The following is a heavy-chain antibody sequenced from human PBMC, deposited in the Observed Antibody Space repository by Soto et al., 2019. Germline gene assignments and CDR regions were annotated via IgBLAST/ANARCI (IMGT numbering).Heavy chain of an antibody. CDR3: AKRRLNTITSLSDW. Sequence: EIQLLESGGGLAQPGGSLRLSCVASGFSFSEYGMSWVRQTPQKTLEWVASISGNKMTTFYPDSVKGRFFISRDNSDNTLHLQMNSLRDDDTAIYYCAKRRLNTITSLSDWWVQGVQVTVSS. D-gene: IGHD3-16*02. J-gene: IGHJ1*01. V-gene: IGHV3-23*01. CDR2: ISGNKMTT. CDR1: GFSFSEYG.